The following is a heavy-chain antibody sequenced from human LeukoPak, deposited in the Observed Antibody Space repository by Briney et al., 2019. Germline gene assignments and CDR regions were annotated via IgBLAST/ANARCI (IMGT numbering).Heavy chain of an antibody. Sequence: ASVKVSCKASGYTFTSYGISWVRQAPGQGLEWMGWINPNSGGTNYAQKFQGRVTMTRDMSTSTVYMELSSLRSEDTAVYYCARGSAAAGPTAPDYWGQGTLVTVSS. J-gene: IGHJ4*02. CDR3: ARGSAAAGPTAPDY. D-gene: IGHD6-13*01. CDR1: GYTFTSYG. V-gene: IGHV1-18*01. CDR2: INPNSGGT.